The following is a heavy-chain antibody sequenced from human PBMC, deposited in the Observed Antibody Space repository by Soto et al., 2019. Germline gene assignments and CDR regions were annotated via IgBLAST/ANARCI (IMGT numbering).Heavy chain of an antibody. Sequence: ETLSLTFAVYDWSCSGYYWIWIRQPLGKGLEWIGEIEHNGNANYNPSFTSRATISLDTSKNQFSLKLSSVTAADTALYYCARGGGYSYHLYGMDVWGQGTAVTVSS. CDR3: ARGGGYSYHLYGMDV. D-gene: IGHD5-18*01. CDR1: DWSCSGYY. V-gene: IGHV4-34*01. J-gene: IGHJ6*02. CDR2: IEHNGNA.